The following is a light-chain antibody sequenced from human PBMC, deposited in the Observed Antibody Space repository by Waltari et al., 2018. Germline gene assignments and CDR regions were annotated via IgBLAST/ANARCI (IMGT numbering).Light chain of an antibody. CDR1: NIGIKS. CDR2: DGR. CDR3: QVWDGSSAHYV. Sequence: SYVLTQPPSLSVAPGQTARITWGGDNIGIKSVHWFQQRPGQAPVLVVYDGRDRPSGVPGRFSGATSGNTATLTISGVGAGDEADYYCQVWDGSSAHYVFGTGTKVTVL. J-gene: IGLJ1*01. V-gene: IGLV3-21*02.